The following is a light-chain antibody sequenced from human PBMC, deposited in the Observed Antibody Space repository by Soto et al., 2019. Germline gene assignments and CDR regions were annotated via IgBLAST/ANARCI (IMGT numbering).Light chain of an antibody. CDR2: DAS. V-gene: IGKV3D-15*01. CDR3: QQYNNWPSIT. Sequence: EIVMTQSPATLSVSAGERATLSCRARQSVRSNLAWYQQKPGQAPRLLIYDASTRATGIPARFSGSGSGTEFILTISSLQSEDFAVYYCQQYNNWPSITFGQGTDWRL. J-gene: IGKJ5*01. CDR1: QSVRSN.